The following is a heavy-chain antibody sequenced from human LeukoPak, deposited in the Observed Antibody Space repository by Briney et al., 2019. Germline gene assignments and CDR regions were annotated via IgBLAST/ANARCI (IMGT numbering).Heavy chain of an antibody. J-gene: IGHJ4*02. Sequence: GGSLRLSCAASGFTVSSNYMSWVRQAPGKGLEWVSVIYSGGSTYYADSVKGRFTISRGNSKNTLYLQMNSLRAEDTAVYYCARAVVWWLLPTYFDYWGQGTLVTVSS. V-gene: IGHV3-66*01. CDR3: ARAVVWWLLPTYFDY. D-gene: IGHD5-12*01. CDR1: GFTVSSNY. CDR2: IYSGGST.